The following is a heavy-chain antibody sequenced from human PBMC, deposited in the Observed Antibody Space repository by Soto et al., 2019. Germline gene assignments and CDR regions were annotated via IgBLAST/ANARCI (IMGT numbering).Heavy chain of an antibody. CDR3: AKPDGSGFIDY. CDR1: GFTFDDYA. V-gene: IGHV3-9*01. D-gene: IGHD3-10*01. Sequence: LRLSCAASGFTFDDYAMHWVRQAPGKGLEWVSGISWNSGSIGYADSVKGRFTISRDNAKNSLYLQMNSLRAEDTALYYCAKPDGSGFIDYWGQGTLVTVSS. CDR2: ISWNSGSI. J-gene: IGHJ4*02.